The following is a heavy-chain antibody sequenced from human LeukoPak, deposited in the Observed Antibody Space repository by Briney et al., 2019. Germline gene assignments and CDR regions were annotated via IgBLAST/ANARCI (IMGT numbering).Heavy chain of an antibody. J-gene: IGHJ1*01. CDR1: GYTFTSYY. CDR2: INPSGGST. V-gene: IGHV1-46*01. D-gene: IGHD2-21*02. CDR3: ARDAGLIVVVTAIFGGEEYFQH. Sequence: GASVKVSCKASGYTFTSYYMHWVRQAPGQGLEWMGIINPSGGSTSYAQKFQGRVTMTRDMSTSTVYMELSSLRSEDTAVYYCARDAGLIVVVTAIFGGEEYFQHWGQGTLVTVSS.